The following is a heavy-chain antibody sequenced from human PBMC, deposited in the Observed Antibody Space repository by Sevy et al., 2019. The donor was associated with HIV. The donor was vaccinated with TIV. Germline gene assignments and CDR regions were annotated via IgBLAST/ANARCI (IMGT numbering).Heavy chain of an antibody. J-gene: IGHJ4*02. CDR3: AKDMGSGSIVVVPAAMMGLDY. D-gene: IGHD2-2*01. CDR1: GFTFSSYA. V-gene: IGHV3-23*01. Sequence: GGSLRLSCAASGFTFSSYAMSWVRQAPGKGLEWVSAISGSGGSTYYADSVKGRFTISRDNSKNTLYLQMNSLRAEDTAVYYCAKDMGSGSIVVVPAAMMGLDYWGQGTLVTVSS. CDR2: ISGSGGST.